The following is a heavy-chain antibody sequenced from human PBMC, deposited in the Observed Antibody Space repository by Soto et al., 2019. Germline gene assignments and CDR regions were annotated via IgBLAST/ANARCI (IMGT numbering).Heavy chain of an antibody. Sequence: QVQLVQSGAEVKKPGSSVKVSCKASGGTFSSYGISWVRQAPGQGLEWMGGIIPIFGTPKYAQKFQGRVTITADESTSTAYMELSSLRSEDTAVYYCAGAHVHTSGWQYYYYAMDVWGQGTTVTVSS. CDR1: GGTFSSYG. CDR3: AGAHVHTSGWQYYYYAMDV. CDR2: IIPIFGTP. V-gene: IGHV1-69*12. D-gene: IGHD6-19*01. J-gene: IGHJ6*02.